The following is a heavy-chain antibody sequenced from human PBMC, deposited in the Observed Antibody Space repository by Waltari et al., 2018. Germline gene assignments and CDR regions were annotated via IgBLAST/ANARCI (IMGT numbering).Heavy chain of an antibody. D-gene: IGHD3-22*01. V-gene: IGHV4-4*02. CDR3: ASKVYYYDSSGYYRVSPRGIIFDY. Sequence: QVQLQESGPGLVKPSGTLSLTCAVSGGSISSSNWWSWVRQPPGKGLEWIGEIYHSGSTNYNPSLKSRVTRAVDKSKNQFSLKLSSVTAADTAVYYCASKVYYYDSSGYYRVSPRGIIFDYWGQGTLVTVSS. CDR2: IYHSGST. CDR1: GGSISSSNW. J-gene: IGHJ4*02.